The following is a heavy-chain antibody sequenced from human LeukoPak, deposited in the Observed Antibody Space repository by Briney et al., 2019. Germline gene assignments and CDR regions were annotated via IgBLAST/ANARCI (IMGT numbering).Heavy chain of an antibody. Sequence: ASVKVSCKASGYSFTSHGITWVRQAPGQGLEWMGWISIDNGNTNYAQNLQDRVTLTADTFTRTAYLELRSLRSDDTAVYYCARISGTYYYLFDFWGQGSLVTVSS. D-gene: IGHD3-22*01. CDR3: ARISGTYYYLFDF. J-gene: IGHJ4*02. CDR1: GYSFTSHG. CDR2: ISIDNGNT. V-gene: IGHV1-18*01.